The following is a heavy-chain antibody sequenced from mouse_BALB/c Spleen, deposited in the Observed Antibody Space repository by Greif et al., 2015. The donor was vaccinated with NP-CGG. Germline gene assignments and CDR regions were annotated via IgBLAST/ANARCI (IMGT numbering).Heavy chain of an antibody. V-gene: IGHV1-5*01. Sequence: SGTVLARPGASVKMSCKASGYTFTSYWMHWVKQRPGQGLEWIGAIYPGNSDTSYNQKFKGKAKLTAVTSTSTAYMELSSLTNEDSAVYYCTRRGYYGSSYWFAYWGQGTLVTVSA. D-gene: IGHD1-1*01. CDR3: TRRGYYGSSYWFAY. J-gene: IGHJ3*01. CDR1: GYTFTSYW. CDR2: IYPGNSDT.